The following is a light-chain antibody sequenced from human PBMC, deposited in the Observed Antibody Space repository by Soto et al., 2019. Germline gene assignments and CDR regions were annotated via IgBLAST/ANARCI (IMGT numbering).Light chain of an antibody. CDR2: DAS. CDR3: QQYNSYSGT. V-gene: IGKV1-5*01. Sequence: DIQMTQSPSTLSASVGDRVTITCRASQSISSLVAWYQQKPGKATKLLIYDASSLESGVPSRFSGSGSGTEFTLTISSLQPDDFATYYCQQYNSYSGTFGQGTKVDIK. J-gene: IGKJ1*01. CDR1: QSISSL.